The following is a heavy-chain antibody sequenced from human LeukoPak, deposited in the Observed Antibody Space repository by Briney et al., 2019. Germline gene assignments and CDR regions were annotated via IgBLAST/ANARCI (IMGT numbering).Heavy chain of an antibody. CDR3: ARDRGVLLWFREPPRIPGY. CDR2: ISAYNGNT. CDR1: GYTFTSYG. Sequence: ASVKVSCKASGYTFTSYGISWVRQAPGQGLEWMGWISAYNGNTNYAQKLQGRVTMTTDTSTSTAYMELRSLRSDDTAVYYCARDRGVLLWFREPPRIPGYWGQGTLVTVSS. D-gene: IGHD3-10*01. J-gene: IGHJ4*02. V-gene: IGHV1-18*01.